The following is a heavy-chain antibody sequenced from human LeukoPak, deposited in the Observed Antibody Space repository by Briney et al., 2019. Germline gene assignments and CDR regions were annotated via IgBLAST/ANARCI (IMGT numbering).Heavy chain of an antibody. J-gene: IGHJ4*02. CDR2: INHSGST. Sequence: SETLSLTCAVYGGSFSGYYWSWIRQPPGKGLEWSGEINHSGSTNYNPSLKSRVTISVDTSKNQFSLKLSSVTAADTAVYYCARLTYYYDSSGYYRTGDLDYWGQGTLVTVSS. V-gene: IGHV4-34*01. D-gene: IGHD3-22*01. CDR1: GGSFSGYY. CDR3: ARLTYYYDSSGYYRTGDLDY.